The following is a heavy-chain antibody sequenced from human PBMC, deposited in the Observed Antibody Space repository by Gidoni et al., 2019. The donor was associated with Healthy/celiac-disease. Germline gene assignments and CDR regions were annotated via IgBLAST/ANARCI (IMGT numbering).Heavy chain of an antibody. J-gene: IGHJ6*02. Sequence: QVQLVESGGGVVQPGRSLRLSCAASGFSFRSYGMHWVRQAPGKGLEWVAVIWYDGSNKYYADSVKGRFTISRDNSKNTLYLQMNSLRAEDTAVYYCARDEDIVVVPATNGMDVWGQGTTVTVSS. CDR1: GFSFRSYG. CDR2: IWYDGSNK. CDR3: ARDEDIVVVPATNGMDV. V-gene: IGHV3-33*01. D-gene: IGHD2-2*01.